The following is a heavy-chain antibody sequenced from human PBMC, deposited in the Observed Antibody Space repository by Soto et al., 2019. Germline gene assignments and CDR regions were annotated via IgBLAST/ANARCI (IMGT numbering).Heavy chain of an antibody. Sequence: DVQLVESGGGLVQPGGSLRVSCAASGFTLGSHRIHWVRQPPGKGLEWVSRIDTDGGGTSYADSVKGRFTISTDNAKNTVYLQMTGLRAEDTAGYCCAAVFDIWGQGTLVTVSS. CDR3: AAVFDI. D-gene: IGHD4-17*01. J-gene: IGHJ4*02. V-gene: IGHV3-74*01. CDR2: IDTDGGGT. CDR1: GFTLGSHR.